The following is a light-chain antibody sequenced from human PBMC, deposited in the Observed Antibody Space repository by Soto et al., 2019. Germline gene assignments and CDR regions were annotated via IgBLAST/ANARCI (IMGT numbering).Light chain of an antibody. J-gene: IGKJ3*01. CDR2: RAS. CDR1: QIINTW. Sequence: DIPMTQSPSSLSASVGDRVTITCRASQIINTWLAWYQQKPGKAPKLLIYRASNLVNGVLSRFSGSGSGTEFTLTISSLQPDDFSIYYCQQYETYSVTFGPGTKVDL. V-gene: IGKV1-5*03. CDR3: QQYETYSVT.